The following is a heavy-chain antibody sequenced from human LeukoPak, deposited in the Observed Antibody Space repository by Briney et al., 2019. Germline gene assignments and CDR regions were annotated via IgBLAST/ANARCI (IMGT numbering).Heavy chain of an antibody. D-gene: IGHD2-15*01. Sequence: SETLSLTCTVSGGSISSYYWSWIRQPPGKGLEWIGHIYYSGSTNYNPSLKSRVTISVDTSKNQFSLKLSSVTAADTAVYYCAMRGTSDYWGQGTLVTVSS. CDR3: AMRGTSDY. CDR1: GGSISSYY. J-gene: IGHJ4*02. V-gene: IGHV4-59*08. CDR2: IYYSGST.